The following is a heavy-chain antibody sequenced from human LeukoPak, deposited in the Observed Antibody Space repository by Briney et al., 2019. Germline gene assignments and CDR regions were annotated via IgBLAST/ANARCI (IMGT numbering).Heavy chain of an antibody. CDR3: AGGGDSGSPDY. Sequence: NTSETLSLTCTVSGGSISSGGYYWSWIRQHPGEGLEWIGYIYYSGSTYYNPSLKSRVTISVDTSKNQFSLKLSSVTAADTAVYYCAGGGDSGSPDYWGQGTLVTVSS. CDR1: GGSISSGGYY. J-gene: IGHJ4*02. D-gene: IGHD3-10*01. CDR2: IYYSGST. V-gene: IGHV4-31*03.